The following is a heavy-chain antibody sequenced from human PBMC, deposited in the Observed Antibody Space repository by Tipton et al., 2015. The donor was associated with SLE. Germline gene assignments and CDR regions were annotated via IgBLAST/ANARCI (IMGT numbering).Heavy chain of an antibody. CDR2: ISYDGSYR. D-gene: IGHD6-19*01. J-gene: IGHJ6*02. V-gene: IGHV3-30*04. CDR3: SIWLVPFCGMDG. CDR1: GFSFSNYA. Sequence: RSLRLSCAASGFSFSNYAMPWVRQAPGKGLEWVAVISYDGSYRYYSDSVKGRFTISRDNSKYTLYLQMNSLRAEDTAVFYCSIWLVPFCGMDGWGQGTTVTVSS.